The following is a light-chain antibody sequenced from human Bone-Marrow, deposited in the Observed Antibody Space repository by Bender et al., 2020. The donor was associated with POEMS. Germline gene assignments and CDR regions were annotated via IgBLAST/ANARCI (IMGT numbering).Light chain of an antibody. CDR1: SSDVGNYNL. J-gene: IGLJ3*02. CDR3: CSYAGRYTWV. V-gene: IGLV2-23*01. Sequence: QSVLTQPASVSGSPSQSITMSCTGTSSDVGNYNLVSWYQQHPGKAPKLMIYEGDKRPSGTSNRFSGSKSGNTASLTISGLQAEDEADYSCCSYAGRYTWVFGGGTKVTVL. CDR2: EGD.